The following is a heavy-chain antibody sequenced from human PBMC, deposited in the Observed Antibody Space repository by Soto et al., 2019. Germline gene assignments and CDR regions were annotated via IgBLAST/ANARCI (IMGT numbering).Heavy chain of an antibody. V-gene: IGHV2-5*02. Sequence: QITLKESGPTLVKPTQTLTLTCTFSGFSLSINGVAVGWIRQPPGQALEWLALIYLDDDQRYNPSLKNRLTITKDTSRNQVVLTMTNMDPVDTATYYCAHKRDVSRGFKYWGKGTLVTVSS. J-gene: IGHJ4*02. CDR1: GFSLSINGVA. CDR3: AHKRDVSRGFKY. D-gene: IGHD3-10*01. CDR2: IYLDDDQ.